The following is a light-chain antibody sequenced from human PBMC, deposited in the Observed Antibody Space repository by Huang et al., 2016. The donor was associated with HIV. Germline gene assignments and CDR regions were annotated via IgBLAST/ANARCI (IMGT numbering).Light chain of an antibody. CDR1: QSVSRN. V-gene: IGKV3-15*01. CDR3: QQYNNWPPMYT. J-gene: IGKJ2*01. CDR2: GGS. Sequence: EIVLTQSPATRSMSPGQRATLSCRASQSVSRNLAWFQQKPGQAPRLLIYGGSNRATGIPARFSGSGSGTEFTLTISSLQSEDFAVYYCQQYNNWPPMYTFGQGTKLEV.